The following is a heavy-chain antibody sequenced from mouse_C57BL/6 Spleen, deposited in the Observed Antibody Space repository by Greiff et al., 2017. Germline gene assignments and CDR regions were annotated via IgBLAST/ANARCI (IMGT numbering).Heavy chain of an antibody. D-gene: IGHD1-1*01. Sequence: VQLKESGAELVRPGASVKLSCTASGFNIKDDYMHWVKQRPEQGLEWIGWIDPENGDTEYASKFQGKATITADTSSNTAYLQLSSLTSEDTAVYYCTKTTVNYCENRGKGTTLTDSA. CDR1: GFNIKDDY. V-gene: IGHV14-4*01. CDR3: TKTTVNYCEN. CDR2: IDPENGDT. J-gene: IGHJ2*01.